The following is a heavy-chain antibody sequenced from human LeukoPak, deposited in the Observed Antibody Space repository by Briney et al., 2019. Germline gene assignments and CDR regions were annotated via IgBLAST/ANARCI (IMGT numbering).Heavy chain of an antibody. Sequence: SQTLSLTCTVSGGSISSGGHYWSWIRQPAGKGLEYLGRISSTGSTNYNPSLRSRVTSSADTSKNHFSLKLTSVTAADTAVYYCARDQTYSGSGIYTYFDYWGQGILVTVSS. J-gene: IGHJ4*02. CDR3: ARDQTYSGSGIYTYFDY. CDR2: ISSTGST. D-gene: IGHD3-10*01. V-gene: IGHV4-61*02. CDR1: GGSISSGGHY.